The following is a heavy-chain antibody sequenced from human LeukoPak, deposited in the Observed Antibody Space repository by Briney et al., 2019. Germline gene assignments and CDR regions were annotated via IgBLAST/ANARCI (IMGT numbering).Heavy chain of an antibody. CDR1: GFTFTSHW. V-gene: IGHV3-7*03. D-gene: IGHD2/OR15-2a*01. J-gene: IGHJ4*02. CDR2: IKQDGSEK. CDR3: ARDRSTTVSNTLGYFDY. Sequence: GGSLRLSCAASGFTFTSHWMSWVRQAPGKGLEWVANIKQDGSEKYYVDSVKGRFTFSRDNAKNSLYLQMNSLRAEDTAVYYCARDRSTTVSNTLGYFDYWGQGTLVTVSS.